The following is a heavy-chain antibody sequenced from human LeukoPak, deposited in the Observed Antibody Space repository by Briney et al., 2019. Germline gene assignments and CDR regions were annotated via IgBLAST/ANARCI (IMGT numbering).Heavy chain of an antibody. D-gene: IGHD4-11*01. CDR2: IYTSGST. V-gene: IGHV4-61*02. CDR3: ARAHDYRSAWFDP. J-gene: IGHJ5*02. Sequence: SQTLSLTCTVSGGSISSGSYYWSWIRQPAGKGLEWIGRIYTSGSTNYNPSLESRVTISVDTSKNQFSLKLSSVTAADTAVYYCARAHDYRSAWFDPWGQGTLVTVSS. CDR1: GGSISSGSYY.